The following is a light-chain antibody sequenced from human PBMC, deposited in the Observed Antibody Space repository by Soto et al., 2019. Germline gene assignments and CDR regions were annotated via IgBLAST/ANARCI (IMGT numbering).Light chain of an antibody. Sequence: TQSPATLSVSPGDRATLSCRASQSISSWLAWYQQKPGKAPKLLIYDASSLESGVPSRFSGSGSGTEFTLTISSLQPDDFATYYCQQYNSYPYTFGQGTKLEIK. CDR3: QQYNSYPYT. J-gene: IGKJ2*01. CDR2: DAS. CDR1: QSISSW. V-gene: IGKV1-5*01.